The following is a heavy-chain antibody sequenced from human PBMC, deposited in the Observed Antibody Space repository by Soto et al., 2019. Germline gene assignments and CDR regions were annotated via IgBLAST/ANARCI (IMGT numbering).Heavy chain of an antibody. Sequence: SETLSLTCAVYGGSFSGYYWSWIRQPPGKGLEWIGEINHSGSTNYNPSLKSRVTISVDTSKNQFSLKLSSVTAADTAVYYCARYGSGSSVWFDPWGQGTLVTVSS. V-gene: IGHV4-34*01. D-gene: IGHD3-10*01. CDR3: ARYGSGSSVWFDP. CDR2: INHSGST. J-gene: IGHJ5*02. CDR1: GGSFSGYY.